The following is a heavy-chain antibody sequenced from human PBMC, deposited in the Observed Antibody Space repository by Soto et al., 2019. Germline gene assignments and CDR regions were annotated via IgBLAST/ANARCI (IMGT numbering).Heavy chain of an antibody. J-gene: IGHJ6*03. D-gene: IGHD2-2*01. Sequence: EVQLVESGGGLVQPGGSLRLSCAASGFTFSSYSMNWVRQAPGKGLEWVSYISSSSSTIYYADSVKGRFTISGDNAKNSLYLQMNSLRAEDTAVYYCAGGRRIRLPAAMVYYYYYMDVWGKGTTVTVSS. CDR1: GFTFSSYS. CDR3: AGGRRIRLPAAMVYYYYYMDV. V-gene: IGHV3-48*01. CDR2: ISSSSSTI.